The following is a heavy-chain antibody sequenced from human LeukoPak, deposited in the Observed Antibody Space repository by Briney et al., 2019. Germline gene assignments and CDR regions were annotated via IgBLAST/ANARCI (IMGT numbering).Heavy chain of an antibody. V-gene: IGHV1-2*02. D-gene: IGHD6-19*01. J-gene: IGHJ4*02. CDR1: GYTFTGYY. CDR2: LSPNTGDT. Sequence: GASVKVSCKASGYTFTGYYLHWVRQAPGQGLEGMGWLSPNTGDTNYAQKFQGRVTMTRDMSISTAYVEVSRLRSDDTAVYYCARFPGGVAGLDYWGQGTLVTVSS. CDR3: ARFPGGVAGLDY.